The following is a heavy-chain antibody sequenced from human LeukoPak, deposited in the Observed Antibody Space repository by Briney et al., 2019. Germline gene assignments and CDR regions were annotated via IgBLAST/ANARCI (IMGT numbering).Heavy chain of an antibody. D-gene: IGHD3-10*01. Sequence: ASVKVSCKASGYTFTGYYMHWVRQAPGQGLEWMGWINPNSGGTNFAQKFQGRVTMTRDTSISTVYMELSRLRSDDTAVYYCARSRSLWFGEVTYGMDVWGQGTTVTVSS. CDR3: ARSRSLWFGEVTYGMDV. CDR1: GYTFTGYY. V-gene: IGHV1-2*02. J-gene: IGHJ6*02. CDR2: INPNSGGT.